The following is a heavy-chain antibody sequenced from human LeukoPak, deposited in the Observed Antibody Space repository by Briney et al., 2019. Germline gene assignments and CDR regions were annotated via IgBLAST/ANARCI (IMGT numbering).Heavy chain of an antibody. CDR3: AKDAAAAGQGYFDL. V-gene: IGHV3-23*01. Sequence: GGSLRLSRAASGFTFSSYAMSWVRQAPGKGLEWVSAISGSGGSTYYADSVKGRFTISRDTSKNTLYLQMNSLRAEDTAVYYCAKDAAAAGQGYFDLWGRGTLVTVSS. CDR2: ISGSGGST. J-gene: IGHJ2*01. CDR1: GFTFSSYA. D-gene: IGHD6-13*01.